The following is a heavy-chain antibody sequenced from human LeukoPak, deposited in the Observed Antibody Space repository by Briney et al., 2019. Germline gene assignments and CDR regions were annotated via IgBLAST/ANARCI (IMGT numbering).Heavy chain of an antibody. CDR3: ARDRGELAAMDYFDY. CDR2: IYYSGST. J-gene: IGHJ4*02. Sequence: KPSETLSLTCTVSGGSISSYYWSWIRQPPGKGLEWIGYIYYSGSTNYKPSLKSRVTISVDTSKNQFSLKLSSVTAADTAVYYCARDRGELAAMDYFDYWGQGTLVTVSS. D-gene: IGHD5-18*01. CDR1: GGSISSYY. V-gene: IGHV4-59*01.